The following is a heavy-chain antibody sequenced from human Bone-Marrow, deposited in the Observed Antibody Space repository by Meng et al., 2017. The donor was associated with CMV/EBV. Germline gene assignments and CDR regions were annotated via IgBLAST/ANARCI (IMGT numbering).Heavy chain of an antibody. CDR1: GFTFSSYW. Sequence: GESLKISCAASGFTFSSYWMSWVRQAPGKGLEWVANIKQDGSEKYYGDSVKGRFTISRDNAKNSLYLQMNSLRAEDTAVYYCARGDSGRDAFDIWGQGTMVTVSS. V-gene: IGHV3-7*01. CDR3: ARGDSGRDAFDI. J-gene: IGHJ3*02. CDR2: IKQDGSEK. D-gene: IGHD1-26*01.